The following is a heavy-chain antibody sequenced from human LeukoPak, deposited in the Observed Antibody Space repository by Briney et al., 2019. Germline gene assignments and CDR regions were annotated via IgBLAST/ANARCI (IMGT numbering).Heavy chain of an antibody. CDR3: AELGITMIGGV. V-gene: IGHV3-20*04. D-gene: IGHD3-10*02. CDR2: ISWNGGST. CDR1: GFTFDDYG. Sequence: GGSLRLSCAASGFTFDDYGMSWVRQAPGKGLEWVSGISWNGGSTGYADSVKGRFTISRDNAKNSLYLQMNSLRAEDTAVYYCAELGITMIGGVWGKGTTVTISS. J-gene: IGHJ6*04.